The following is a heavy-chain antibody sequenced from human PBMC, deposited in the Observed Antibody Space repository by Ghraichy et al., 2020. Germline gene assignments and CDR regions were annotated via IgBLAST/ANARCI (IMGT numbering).Heavy chain of an antibody. CDR2: IRYDGSNK. J-gene: IGHJ4*02. CDR3: AKVGYYGSGSYPYFDY. D-gene: IGHD3-10*01. Sequence: GGSLRLSCAASGFTFSSYGMHWVRQAPGKGLEWVAFIRYDGSNKYYADSVKGRFTISRDNSKNTLYLQMNSLRAEDTAVYYCAKVGYYGSGSYPYFDYWGQGTLVTVSS. V-gene: IGHV3-30*02. CDR1: GFTFSSYG.